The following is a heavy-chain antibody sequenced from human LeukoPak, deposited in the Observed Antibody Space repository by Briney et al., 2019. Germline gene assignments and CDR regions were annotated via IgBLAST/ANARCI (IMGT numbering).Heavy chain of an antibody. CDR2: ISGSGGST. Sequence: PGGSLRLSCAASGFTFSSYAMSWVRQAPGKGLEWVSAISGSGGSTYYADSVEGRFTISRDNSKNTLYLQMNSLRAEDTAVYYCAYGNYVWGSYRYTSPFDYWGQGTLVTVSS. V-gene: IGHV3-23*01. D-gene: IGHD3-16*02. CDR1: GFTFSSYA. J-gene: IGHJ4*02. CDR3: AYGNYVWGSYRYTSPFDY.